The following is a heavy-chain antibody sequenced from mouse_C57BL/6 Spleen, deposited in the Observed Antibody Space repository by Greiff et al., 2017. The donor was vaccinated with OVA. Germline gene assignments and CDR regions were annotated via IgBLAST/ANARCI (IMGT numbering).Heavy chain of an antibody. CDR3: ARSLITTVVAPFAY. CDR1: GYTFTDYN. V-gene: IGHV1-22*01. D-gene: IGHD1-1*01. J-gene: IGHJ3*01. Sequence: EVQLQQSGPELVKPGASVKMSCKASGYTFTDYNMHWVKQSHGKSLEWIGYINPNNGGTSYNQKFKGKATLTVNKSSSTAYMQLRSLTSADSAVYYCARSLITTVVAPFAYWGQGTLVTVSA. CDR2: INPNNGGT.